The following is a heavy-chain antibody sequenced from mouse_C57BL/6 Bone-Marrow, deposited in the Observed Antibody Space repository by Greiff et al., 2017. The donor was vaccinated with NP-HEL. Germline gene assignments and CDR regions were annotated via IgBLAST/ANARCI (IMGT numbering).Heavy chain of an antibody. D-gene: IGHD2-1*01. V-gene: IGHV1-26*01. J-gene: IGHJ2*01. Sequence: EVKLQQSGPELVKPGASVKISCKASGYTFTDYYMNWVKQSHGKSLEWIGDINPNNGGTSYNQKFKGKATLTVDKSSSTAYMERRSLTSEDSAVYYCARSTLYYFDYWGQGTTLTVSS. CDR3: ARSTLYYFDY. CDR1: GYTFTDYY. CDR2: INPNNGGT.